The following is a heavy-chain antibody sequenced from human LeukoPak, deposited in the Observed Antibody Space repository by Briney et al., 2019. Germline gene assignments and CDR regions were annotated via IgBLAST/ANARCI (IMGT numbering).Heavy chain of an antibody. D-gene: IGHD4-23*01. V-gene: IGHV3-23*01. CDR1: GFTFSSYA. CDR3: ALIATVVTPINGSVDY. Sequence: GGSLRLSCAASGFTFSSYAMSWVRQAPGKGLEWVSAISGSGGSTYYADSVKGRFTISRDNSKNTLYLQMNSLRAEDTAVYYCALIATVVTPINGSVDYWGQGTLVTVSS. J-gene: IGHJ4*02. CDR2: ISGSGGST.